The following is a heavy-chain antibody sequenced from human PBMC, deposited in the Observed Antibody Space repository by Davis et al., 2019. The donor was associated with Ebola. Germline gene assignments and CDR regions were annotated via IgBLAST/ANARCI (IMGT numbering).Heavy chain of an antibody. CDR3: TRGLTGSYYFDY. CDR1: GFTFGDYA. CDR2: IRHKGYDGTT. Sequence: SLRLSCSASGFTFGDYAMNWVRQAPGKGLEWVGLIRHKGYDGTTEYAASVKGRFTISRDDSERLAYLQMTSLKVEDTAVYYCTRGLTGSYYFDYWAREPWSPSPQ. J-gene: IGHJ4*02. D-gene: IGHD1-26*01. V-gene: IGHV3-49*04.